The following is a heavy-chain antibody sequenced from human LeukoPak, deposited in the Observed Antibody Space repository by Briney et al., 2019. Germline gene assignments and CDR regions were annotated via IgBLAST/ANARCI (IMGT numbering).Heavy chain of an antibody. Sequence: SETLSLTCTVSVYSITRGYYWGWIRQPPGKSLEWVGEISPSGNTQYNPSLKSRVTISLDASKSQFYLKLNSVTAADTAVYYCARRVRSADYRLDYWGQGTLVTVSS. J-gene: IGHJ4*02. D-gene: IGHD4-11*01. CDR1: VYSITRGYY. CDR2: ISPSGNT. CDR3: ARRVRSADYRLDY. V-gene: IGHV4-38-2*02.